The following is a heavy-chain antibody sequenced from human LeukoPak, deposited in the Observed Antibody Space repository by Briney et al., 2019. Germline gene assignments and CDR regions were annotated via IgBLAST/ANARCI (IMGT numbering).Heavy chain of an antibody. Sequence: SETLSLTCTVSGGSISSGASDWGWIRQHPKRGLEWVGYINHSGSTYYNPSLGSRVTMSVDTSKNQFSLKLSSVTAAGSAVYYCARAARQGFTMIVVPFFYFDLWGRGTLVTVSS. CDR1: GGSISSGASD. V-gene: IGHV4-31*03. CDR3: ARAARQGFTMIVVPFFYFDL. CDR2: INHSGST. J-gene: IGHJ2*01. D-gene: IGHD3-22*01.